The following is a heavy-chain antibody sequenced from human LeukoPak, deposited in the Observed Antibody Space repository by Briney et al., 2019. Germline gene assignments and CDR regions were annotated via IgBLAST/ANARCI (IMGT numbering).Heavy chain of an antibody. CDR1: GGSITSSSYY. V-gene: IGHV4-39*02. D-gene: IGHD4-17*01. J-gene: IGHJ4*02. CDR2: IYYTGGT. Sequence: SETLSLTCSVSGGSITSSSYYWGWIRQPPEKGLEWIGSIYYTGGTYYSPSLKSRVTMSVDTSKNQFSLKLSSVTAADTAVYYCARDVVHGDYFFDYWGQGTLVTVSS. CDR3: ARDVVHGDYFFDY.